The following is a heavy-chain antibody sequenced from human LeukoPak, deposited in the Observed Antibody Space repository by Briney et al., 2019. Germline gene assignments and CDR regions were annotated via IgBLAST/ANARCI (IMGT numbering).Heavy chain of an antibody. CDR2: IYYSGST. D-gene: IGHD6-6*01. V-gene: IGHV4-39*01. J-gene: IGHJ4*02. CDR1: GGSISSSSYY. Sequence: PSESLSLTCTVSGGSISSSSYYWGWIRQPPGKGLEWIGSIYYSGSTYYNPSLKSRVTISVDTSKNQFSLKLSSVTAADTAVYYCARHESIAAPEDYWGQGTLVTVSS. CDR3: ARHESIAAPEDY.